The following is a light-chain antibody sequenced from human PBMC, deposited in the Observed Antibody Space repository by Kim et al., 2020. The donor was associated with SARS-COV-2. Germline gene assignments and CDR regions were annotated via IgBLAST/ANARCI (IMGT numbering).Light chain of an antibody. CDR1: QSVSSNY. CDR2: GAS. V-gene: IGKV3-20*01. Sequence: SPGERVTLSCRASQSVSSNYLAWYQQKPGQAPRLLIYGASSRATDIPDRFSGSGSATDFTLTISRLEPEDFAMYYCQQYGSSPGTFGQGTKVDIK. CDR3: QQYGSSPGT. J-gene: IGKJ1*01.